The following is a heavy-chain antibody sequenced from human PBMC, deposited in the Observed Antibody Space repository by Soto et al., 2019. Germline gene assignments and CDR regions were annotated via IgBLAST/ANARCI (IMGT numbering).Heavy chain of an antibody. J-gene: IGHJ4*02. CDR2: ISAHNGNT. Sequence: QVHLVQSGAEVKKPGASVKVSCQASGYAFTTYGITWVRQAPGQGLEWMGWISAHNGNTNYAQKSQGRVTVTRDTSTSTAYMELRSLRYDDTAVDYCARGRYGDYWGQGALVTVSS. D-gene: IGHD1-1*01. CDR1: GYAFTTYG. CDR3: ARGRYGDY. V-gene: IGHV1-18*01.